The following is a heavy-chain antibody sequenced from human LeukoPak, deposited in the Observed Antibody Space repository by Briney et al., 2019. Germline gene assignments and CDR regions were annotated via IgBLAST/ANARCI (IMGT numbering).Heavy chain of an antibody. D-gene: IGHD3-16*02. CDR2: ISSSGSTI. Sequence: GGSLRLSCAASGFTFSDYYMSWIRQAPGKGLEWVSYISSSGSTIYYADSVKGRFTISRDNAKNSLYLQMNSLRAEDTAVYYCARGSDGGVWGSYRPGAFDIWGQGTMVTVSS. CDR1: GFTFSDYY. V-gene: IGHV3-11*04. J-gene: IGHJ3*02. CDR3: ARGSDGGVWGSYRPGAFDI.